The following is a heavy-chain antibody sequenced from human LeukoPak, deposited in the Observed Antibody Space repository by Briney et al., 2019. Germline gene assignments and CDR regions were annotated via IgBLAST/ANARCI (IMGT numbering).Heavy chain of an antibody. CDR3: VRRGDASSGWGDHDY. D-gene: IGHD6-19*01. J-gene: IGHJ4*02. Sequence: GGSLRLSCAASGFTFNRNAISCVRQAPGKGLEWVSTIGGSGDKTFYADSVKGRFTISRDNSKNMLNLQMSSLTGEDTALYYCVRRGDASSGWGDHDYWGQGALVTVSS. CDR2: IGGSGDKT. V-gene: IGHV3-23*01. CDR1: GFTFNRNA.